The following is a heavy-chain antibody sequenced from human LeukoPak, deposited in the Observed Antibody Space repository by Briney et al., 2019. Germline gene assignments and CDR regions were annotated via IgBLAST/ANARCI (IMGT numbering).Heavy chain of an antibody. CDR1: GGSFGGYY. J-gene: IGHJ4*02. Sequence: SETLSLTCAVYGGSFGGYYWSWIRQPPGKGLEWIGEINHSGSTNYNPSLKSRVTISVDTSKNQFSLRLSSVTAADTAVYYCARPLTPGIAAAAWVYWGQGTLVTVSS. CDR2: INHSGST. V-gene: IGHV4-34*01. CDR3: ARPLTPGIAAAAWVY. D-gene: IGHD6-13*01.